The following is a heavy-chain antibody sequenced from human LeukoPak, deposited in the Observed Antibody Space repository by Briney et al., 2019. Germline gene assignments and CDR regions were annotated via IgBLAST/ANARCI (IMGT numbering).Heavy chain of an antibody. J-gene: IGHJ2*01. CDR3: ARDGITGRYFDL. CDR2: IYYSGST. V-gene: IGHV4-4*02. D-gene: IGHD3-16*01. CDR1: GGSISSSNW. Sequence: PSETLSLTCAVSGGSISSSNWWSWVRQPPGKGLEWIGYIYYSGSTYYNPSLKSRVTISVDTSKNQFSLKLSSVTAADTAVYYCARDGITGRYFDLWGRGTLVTVSS.